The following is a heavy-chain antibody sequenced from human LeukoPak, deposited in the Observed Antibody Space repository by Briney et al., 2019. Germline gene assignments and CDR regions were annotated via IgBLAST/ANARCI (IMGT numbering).Heavy chain of an antibody. D-gene: IGHD2-15*01. CDR2: MNPNSGNT. J-gene: IGHJ4*02. CDR1: GYTFTSYD. CDR3: ARAMGDCSGGSCYSDY. V-gene: IGHV1-8*01. Sequence: ASVKVSCKASGYTFTSYDINWVRQATGQGLEWMGWMNPNSGNTGYAQKFQGRVTMTRNTSISTAYMELSSLRSEDTAVYYCARAMGDCSGGSCYSDYWGQGTLVTVSS.